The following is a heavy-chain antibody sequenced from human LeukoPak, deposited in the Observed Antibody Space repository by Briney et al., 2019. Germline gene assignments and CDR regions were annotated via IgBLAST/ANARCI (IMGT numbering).Heavy chain of an antibody. CDR1: GFTFSSYA. D-gene: IGHD3-3*01. CDR3: AKAKAYDFWSGSTFDY. CDR2: ISGSGGST. V-gene: IGHV3-23*01. Sequence: GGSLRLSCAASGFTFSSYAMSWVRQAPGKGLEWVSAISGSGGSTYYADSVKGRFTISRDNSKNTLYLQMNSLRAEDTAVYYCAKAKAYDFWSGSTFDYWGQGTLVTVSS. J-gene: IGHJ4*02.